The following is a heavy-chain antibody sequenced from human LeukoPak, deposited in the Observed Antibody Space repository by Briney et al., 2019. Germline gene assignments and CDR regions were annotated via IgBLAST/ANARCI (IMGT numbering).Heavy chain of an antibody. CDR3: ARDRVYSYELNYYYYYMDV. D-gene: IGHD5-18*01. V-gene: IGHV3-30*02. CDR1: GFTFSSYG. Sequence: GGSLRLSCAASGFTFSSYGMHWVHQAPGKGLEWVAFIRYDGSNKYYADSVKGRFTISRDNSKNTLYLQMNSLRAEDTAVYYCARDRVYSYELNYYYYYMDVWGKGTTVTVSS. CDR2: IRYDGSNK. J-gene: IGHJ6*03.